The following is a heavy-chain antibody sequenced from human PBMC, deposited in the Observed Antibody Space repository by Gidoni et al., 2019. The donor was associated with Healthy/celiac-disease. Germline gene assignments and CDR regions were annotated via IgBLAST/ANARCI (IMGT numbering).Heavy chain of an antibody. D-gene: IGHD3-3*01. CDR2: IWYDGSNK. Sequence: QVPLVESGGGVVQPGRSLRLSCSASAFTFSSYGMHWVRQAPGKGLEWVAVIWYDGSNKYYADSVKGRFTISRDNSKNTLYLQMNSLRAEDTAVYYCARDGVGRPYSYYFDYWGQGTLVTVSS. CDR1: AFTFSSYG. V-gene: IGHV3-33*01. CDR3: ARDGVGRPYSYYFDY. J-gene: IGHJ4*02.